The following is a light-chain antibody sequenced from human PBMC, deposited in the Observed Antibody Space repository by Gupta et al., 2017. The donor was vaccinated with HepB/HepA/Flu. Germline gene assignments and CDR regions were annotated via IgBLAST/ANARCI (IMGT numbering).Light chain of an antibody. J-gene: IGLJ1*01. CDR2: SNN. CDR1: SSNIGSNT. Sequence: QSVLTQPPSASGTPGQRVTSSCSGSSSNIGSNTVNWYQQLPATAPKLLIYSNNQRPSGVPDRFSGSKSGTSASLAISGLQAEDEADYYCAAWEDSLDGHVFGTGTKVTVL. CDR3: AAWEDSLDGHV. V-gene: IGLV1-44*01.